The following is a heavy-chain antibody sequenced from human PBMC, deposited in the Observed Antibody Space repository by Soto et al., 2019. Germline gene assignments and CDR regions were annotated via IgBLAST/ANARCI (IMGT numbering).Heavy chain of an antibody. D-gene: IGHD4-17*01. CDR2: IRNKGYGGTT. CDR1: GFSFGAYA. V-gene: IGHV3-49*04. Sequence: HPGGSLRLSCTASGFSFGAYAISWVRQVPGKGLEWIGFIRNKGYGGTTEYAASVRGRFTISRDDSKNIAYLQMNSLKTEDTGVYFCARDQWGHETTTVTLDYWGQGTLVTVSS. CDR3: ARDQWGHETTTVTLDY. J-gene: IGHJ4*02.